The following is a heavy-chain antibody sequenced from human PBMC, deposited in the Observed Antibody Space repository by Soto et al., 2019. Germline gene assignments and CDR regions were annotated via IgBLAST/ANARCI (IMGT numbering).Heavy chain of an antibody. J-gene: IGHJ4*02. CDR2: ISAYNGNT. V-gene: IGHV1-18*01. D-gene: IGHD3-3*01. CDR3: ARTLNEWLLGLE. CDR1: GYTFSSYG. Sequence: QVKLVQSGGEVKKPGASVKISCKASGYTFSSYGISWVRKAPGQGLEWMGWISAYNGNTNCAQKFQGRVTMTTDTSTSTAYMELRSLRYDDTAIYYCARTLNEWLLGLEWGQGTLVTVSS.